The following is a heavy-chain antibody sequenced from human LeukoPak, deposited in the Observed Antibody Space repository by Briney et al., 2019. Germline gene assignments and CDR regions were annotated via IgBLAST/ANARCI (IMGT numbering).Heavy chain of an antibody. Sequence: PSETLSLTCTVSGGSITTYYWTWIRQTPDKGLQFIGSFYHTGSTNYNPSLESAVTISEDTSKNQISLELRSVTAADTAVYYCASGVYYYWGQGTLVAVSS. D-gene: IGHD6-6*01. V-gene: IGHV4-59*01. CDR2: FYHTGST. J-gene: IGHJ4*02. CDR1: GGSITTYY. CDR3: ASGVYYY.